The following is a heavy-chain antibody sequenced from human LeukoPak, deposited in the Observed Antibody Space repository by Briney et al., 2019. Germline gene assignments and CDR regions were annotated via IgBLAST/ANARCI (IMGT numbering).Heavy chain of an antibody. V-gene: IGHV1-8*01. CDR2: MGSNSGDT. CDR3: VRGPPNWGFDY. D-gene: IGHD7-27*01. Sequence: ASVKVSCKASGYTLTNYDINWVRQATGQGLEWMGWMGSNSGDTGYAQTFQGRVTMTRDTFMSTAYMELNNVRSEDTAVYYCVRGPPNWGFDYWGQGTLVTVSS. J-gene: IGHJ4*02. CDR1: GYTLTNYD.